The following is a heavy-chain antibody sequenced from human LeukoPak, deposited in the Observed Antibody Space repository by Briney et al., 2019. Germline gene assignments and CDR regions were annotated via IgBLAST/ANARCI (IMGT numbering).Heavy chain of an antibody. V-gene: IGHV4-59*08. CDR1: SGSIRSYY. J-gene: IGHJ4*02. D-gene: IGHD3-22*01. CDR2: MSDSGNT. CDR3: ARHRRIYFDSEFDY. Sequence: PSETLSLTCTVSSGSIRSYYWSWIRQPPGKGLEWIGCMSDSGNTNYNPSLESRVTISVDTSKNLFSLKLTSMTGADTAVYFCARHRRIYFDSEFDYWGQGTLVTVSS.